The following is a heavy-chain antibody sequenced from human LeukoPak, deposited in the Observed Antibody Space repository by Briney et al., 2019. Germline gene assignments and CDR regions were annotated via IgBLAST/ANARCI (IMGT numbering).Heavy chain of an antibody. D-gene: IGHD3-3*01. CDR1: GGTFSSYA. V-gene: IGHV1-69*05. J-gene: IGHJ3*02. Sequence: GASVKVSCKASGGTFSSYAINWVRQAPGQGLEWMGGIIPILGTANFAQKFQGRVTITTAESTSTAYMELSSLRSEDTAVYYCALLSYDFWSGYYTADAFDIWGQGTMVTVSS. CDR3: ALLSYDFWSGYYTADAFDI. CDR2: IIPILGTA.